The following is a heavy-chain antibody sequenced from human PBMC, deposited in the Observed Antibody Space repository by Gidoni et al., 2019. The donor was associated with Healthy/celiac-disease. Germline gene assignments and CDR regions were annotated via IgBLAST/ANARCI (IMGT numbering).Heavy chain of an antibody. D-gene: IGHD3-22*01. CDR1: GGSFSGYY. J-gene: IGHJ5*02. CDR3: ARGLNYYDSSGYYLGWFDP. CDR2: INHRGST. Sequence: QVQLQQWGAGLVKPSETLSLTCAAYGGSFSGYYWSWIRQPPGKGREWIGEINHRGSTNYNPSLKSRVTISVDTSKNQFSLKLSSVTAADTAVYYCARGLNYYDSSGYYLGWFDPWGQGTLVTVSS. V-gene: IGHV4-34*01.